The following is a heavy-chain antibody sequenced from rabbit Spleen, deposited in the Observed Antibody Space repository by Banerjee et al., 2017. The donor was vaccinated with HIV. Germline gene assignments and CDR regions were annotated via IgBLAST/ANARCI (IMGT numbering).Heavy chain of an antibody. Sequence: QEQLVESGGGLVQPGGSLKLSCKASGFDFSSYGVSWVRQAPGKGLEWIGYIDPVFGITYYANWVNGRFTISSHSAQNTLFLQLNSLTAADTATYFCVRGANSQGDGYGLWGPGTLVTVS. D-gene: IGHD6-1*01. CDR1: GFDFSSYG. V-gene: IGHV1S47*01. J-gene: IGHJ4*01. CDR2: IDPVFGIT. CDR3: VRGANSQGDGYGL.